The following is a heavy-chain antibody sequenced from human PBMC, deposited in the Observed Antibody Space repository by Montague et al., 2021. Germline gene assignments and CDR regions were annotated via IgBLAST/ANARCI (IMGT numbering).Heavy chain of an antibody. CDR3: ARRARSLYHFDN. CDR1: GFSFSSYA. J-gene: IGHJ4*02. Sequence: SLRLSCAASGFSFSSYAMGWVRQAPGRGLEWVPIINDRGGETHHAGSVKGRFTLSRDNSMSTLYLQMNTLGVEDTAVYYCARRARSLYHFDNWGQGTLVTVSS. V-gene: IGHV3-23*01. D-gene: IGHD2-2*01. CDR2: INDRGGET.